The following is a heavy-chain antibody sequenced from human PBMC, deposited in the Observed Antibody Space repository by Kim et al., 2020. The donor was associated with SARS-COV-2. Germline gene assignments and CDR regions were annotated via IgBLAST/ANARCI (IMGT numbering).Heavy chain of an antibody. CDR3: ARRVFGVVSFFDP. Sequence: STPSLKSRVTLSVDKSKNQFSLKLSSVTAADTAVYYCARRVFGVVSFFDPWGQGTLVTVSS. V-gene: IGHV4-4*02. D-gene: IGHD3-3*01. J-gene: IGHJ5*02.